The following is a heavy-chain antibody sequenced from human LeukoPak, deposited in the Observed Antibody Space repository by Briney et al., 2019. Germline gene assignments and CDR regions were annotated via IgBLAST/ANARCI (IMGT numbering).Heavy chain of an antibody. D-gene: IGHD6-13*01. CDR1: GGSFSGYF. CDR3: ARGNWAAAAHLDS. CDR2: SINGGST. Sequence: SETLSLTCAVYGGSFSGYFWSWIRQPPGKGLEWIGESINGGSTNYNSSLKSRVTISVDSSKNQFSLTLTSMTAADTAVYYCARGNWAAAAHLDSWGQGTLVIVSS. J-gene: IGHJ4*02. V-gene: IGHV4-34*01.